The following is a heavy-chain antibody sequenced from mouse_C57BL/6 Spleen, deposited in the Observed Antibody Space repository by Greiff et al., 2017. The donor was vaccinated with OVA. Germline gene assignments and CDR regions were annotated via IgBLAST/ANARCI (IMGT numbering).Heavy chain of an antibody. Sequence: EVMLVESGEGLVKPGGSLKLSCAASGFTFSSYAMSWVRQTPEKRLEWVAYISSGGDYIYYADTVKGRFTISRDNARNTLYLQMSSLKSEDTAMYYCTREGSSAWFAYWGQGTLVTVSA. J-gene: IGHJ3*01. CDR3: TREGSSAWFAY. CDR2: ISSGGDYI. CDR1: GFTFSSYA. D-gene: IGHD1-1*01. V-gene: IGHV5-9-1*02.